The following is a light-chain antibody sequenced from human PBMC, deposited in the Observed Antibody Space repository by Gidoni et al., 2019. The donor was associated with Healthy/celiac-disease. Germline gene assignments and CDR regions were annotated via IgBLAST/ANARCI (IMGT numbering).Light chain of an antibody. Sequence: AIRMTKSPSSFSASTGDRVTITCRASQGISSYLAWYQQKPGKAPKLLIYAASTLQSGVPSRFSGSGSGTDFTLTISCLQSEDFATYYCQQYYSYPRTFXQXTKVXIK. CDR3: QQYYSYPRT. CDR2: AAS. V-gene: IGKV1-8*01. J-gene: IGKJ1*01. CDR1: QGISSY.